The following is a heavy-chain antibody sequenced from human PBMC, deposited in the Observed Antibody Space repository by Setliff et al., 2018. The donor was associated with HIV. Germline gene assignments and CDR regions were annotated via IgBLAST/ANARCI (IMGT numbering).Heavy chain of an antibody. Sequence: ASVKVSCKASGYTFTDYPVHWVRQAPGQRLEWMGWINAGNGDTKFSEKFQGRVTVTTDTSASTAYMELSSLRSEDTAVYYCARDRVAVAGKEEYFQHWGQGTLVTVS. CDR2: INAGNGDT. CDR1: GYTFTDYP. J-gene: IGHJ1*01. CDR3: ARDRVAVAGKEEYFQH. D-gene: IGHD6-19*01. V-gene: IGHV1-3*01.